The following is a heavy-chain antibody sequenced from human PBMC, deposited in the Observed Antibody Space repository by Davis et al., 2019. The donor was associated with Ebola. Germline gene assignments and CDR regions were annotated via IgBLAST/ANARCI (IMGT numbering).Heavy chain of an antibody. CDR1: GFTFSSYS. Sequence: PGGSLRLSCAASGFTFSSYSMNWVRQAPGKGLEWVSSISSSSSYIYYADLVKGRFTISRDNAKNSLYLQMNGLRAEDTAVYYCARVAAVGATPFPFDYWGQGTLVTVSS. J-gene: IGHJ4*02. D-gene: IGHD1-26*01. CDR3: ARVAAVGATPFPFDY. CDR2: ISSSSSYI. V-gene: IGHV3-21*01.